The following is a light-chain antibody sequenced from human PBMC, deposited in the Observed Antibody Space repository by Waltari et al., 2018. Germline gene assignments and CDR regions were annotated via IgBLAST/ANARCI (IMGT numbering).Light chain of an antibody. CDR3: LVWHSTTDHHGV. J-gene: IGLJ2*01. V-gene: IGLV3-21*04. CDR1: NIGSKS. CDR2: YDS. Sequence: SYVVTQSPSVSVAPGGTARITCGGDNIGSKSVHWYQQRPGQAPVLVISYDSDRPSGIPERFSGSNSGNTATLTISWVEADDEADYYCLVWHSTTDHHGVFGGGTKLTVL.